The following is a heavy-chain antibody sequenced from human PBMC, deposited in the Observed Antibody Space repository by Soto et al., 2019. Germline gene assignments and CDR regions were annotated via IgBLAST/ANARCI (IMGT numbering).Heavy chain of an antibody. D-gene: IGHD3-22*01. CDR2: IHYSGST. CDR3: AAHDSGGYYAEY. J-gene: IGHJ4*02. Sequence: QLQLQESGPGLVKPSETLSLTCTVSGDSVTISDYYWGGIRQPPGKGLEWIGSIHYSGSTYYNPSLQSRVTISGDTSKKQFSLKLTSVTAADAAVYYCAAHDSGGYYAEYWGQGTLVTVSA. CDR1: GDSVTISDYY. V-gene: IGHV4-39*01.